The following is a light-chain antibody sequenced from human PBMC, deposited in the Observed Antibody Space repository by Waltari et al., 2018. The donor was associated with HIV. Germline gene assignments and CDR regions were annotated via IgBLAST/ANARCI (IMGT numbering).Light chain of an antibody. CDR2: WAS. Sequence: DIVMTQSPDSLTVSLGGRATITCKSSQNVLYSSNNKNYLAWYQQKPGQPPKLLIYWASTRESGVPDRFSGSGSGTDFTLTISNLQAEDVAVYYCQQYYRTPRTFGQGTKVEIK. V-gene: IGKV4-1*01. CDR1: QNVLYSSNNKNY. J-gene: IGKJ1*01. CDR3: QQYYRTPRT.